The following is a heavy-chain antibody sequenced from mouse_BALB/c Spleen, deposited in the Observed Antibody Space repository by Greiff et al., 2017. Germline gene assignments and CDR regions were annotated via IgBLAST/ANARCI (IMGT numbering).Heavy chain of an antibody. Sequence: VQLQQSGAELVKPGASVKLSCKASGYTFTSYWMHWVKQRPGQGLEWIGEINPSNGRTNYNEKFKSKATLTVDKSSSTAYMQLSSLTSEDSAVYYCARGVRDAMDYWGQGTSVTVSS. D-gene: IGHD2-14*01. J-gene: IGHJ4*01. V-gene: IGHV1S81*02. CDR1: GYTFTSYW. CDR2: INPSNGRT. CDR3: ARGVRDAMDY.